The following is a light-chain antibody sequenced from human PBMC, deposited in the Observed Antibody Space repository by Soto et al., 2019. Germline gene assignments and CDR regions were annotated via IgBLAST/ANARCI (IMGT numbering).Light chain of an antibody. J-gene: IGKJ4*01. CDR3: QQERRTPA. V-gene: IGKV3-20*01. CDR2: GAS. Sequence: EIVLTQSPGTLSLSPGERATLSCRASQSVTSSYLAWYQQKPGQAPRLLIYGASSRATGIPDRFSGSGSGTGLTLTISRLEPKDLAVQYCQQERRTPALGGPTNVEIQ. CDR1: QSVTSSY.